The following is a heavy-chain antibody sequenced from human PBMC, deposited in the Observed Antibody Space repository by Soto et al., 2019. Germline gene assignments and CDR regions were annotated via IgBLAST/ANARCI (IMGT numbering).Heavy chain of an antibody. CDR3: EAPEQNTYVSDY. Sequence: QVQLVQSGAEVKKPGSSVKVSCKASGGTFSSYTISWVRQAPGQGLEWMGRIIPILGIANYAQKFQGRVTITADKSTSTAYMELSSLRSEDTAVYYCEAPEQNTYVSDYWGQGTLVTVSS. V-gene: IGHV1-69*02. CDR2: IIPILGIA. D-gene: IGHD3-16*01. CDR1: GGTFSSYT. J-gene: IGHJ4*02.